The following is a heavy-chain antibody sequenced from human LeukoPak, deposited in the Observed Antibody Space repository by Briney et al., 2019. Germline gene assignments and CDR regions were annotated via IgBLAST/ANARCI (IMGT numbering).Heavy chain of an antibody. D-gene: IGHD4-11*01. V-gene: IGHV4-34*01. Sequence: PSETLSLTCAVYGGSFSGYYWSWIRQPPGKGLEWTGEINHSGSTNYNPSLKSRVTISVDTSKNQFSLKLSSVTAADTAVYYCARTLTTYYYYYYMDVWGKGTTVTVSS. J-gene: IGHJ6*03. CDR2: INHSGST. CDR1: GGSFSGYY. CDR3: ARTLTTYYYYYYMDV.